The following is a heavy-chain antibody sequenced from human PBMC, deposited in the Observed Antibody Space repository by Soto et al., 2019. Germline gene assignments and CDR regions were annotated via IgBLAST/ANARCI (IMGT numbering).Heavy chain of an antibody. CDR1: GFTFGDYA. CDR2: IRSNTYGGTT. D-gene: IGHD6-6*01. Sequence: SCKASGFTFGDYAMSWFRQAPGKGLEWIGYIRSNTYGGTTEYAASVKGRFTISSDDSKRVAHLQMNSLETEDTAVYFCARRKYLDYWGQGTLVTVSS. V-gene: IGHV3-49*03. J-gene: IGHJ4*02. CDR3: ARRKYLDY.